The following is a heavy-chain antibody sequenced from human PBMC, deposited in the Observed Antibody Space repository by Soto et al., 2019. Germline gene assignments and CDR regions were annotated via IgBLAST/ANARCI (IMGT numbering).Heavy chain of an antibody. CDR3: ARVSSSSWYLGFDY. CDR2: IYYSGST. J-gene: IGHJ4*02. Sequence: SETLSLTCTVSGGSISSENYYWSCIRHPPGKSLEWIGYIYYSGSTYYNPSLKSRVTISVDTSNNQFSLKLSSVTAADTAVYYCARVSSSSWYLGFDYSGQGTLVTVSS. V-gene: IGHV4-30-4*01. CDR1: GGSISSENYY. D-gene: IGHD6-13*01.